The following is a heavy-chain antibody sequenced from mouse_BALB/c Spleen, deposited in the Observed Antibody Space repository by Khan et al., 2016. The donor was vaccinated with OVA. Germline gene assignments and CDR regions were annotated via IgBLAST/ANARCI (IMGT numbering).Heavy chain of an antibody. J-gene: IGHJ3*01. CDR3: ARHRFTSPAAWFAY. CDR2: ISKGGSYT. V-gene: IGHV5-6*01. CDR1: GFTFSSYG. Sequence: EVELVESGGDLVKPGGSLKLSCEASGFTFSSYGMSWVRQTPDKRLEWVATISKGGSYTYFPDSVKGRLTISRDNAKNTLYLQMSSLKSEDTAMYYCARHRFTSPAAWFAYWGQGTLVTVSA. D-gene: IGHD1-1*01.